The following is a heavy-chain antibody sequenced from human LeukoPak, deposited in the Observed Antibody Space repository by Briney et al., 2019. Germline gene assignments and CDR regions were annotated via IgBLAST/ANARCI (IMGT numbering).Heavy chain of an antibody. J-gene: IGHJ3*02. D-gene: IGHD4-17*01. CDR1: GFTFSSYR. CDR2: IYSGGST. V-gene: IGHV3-66*01. CDR3: ARDIDADYGGDAFDM. Sequence: GGSLRLSCAASGFTFSSYRMNWVRQAPGKGLEWVSVIYSGGSTYYADSVKGRFTISRDNSKNTLYLQMNSLRAEDTAIYYCARDIDADYGGDAFDMWGQGTMVTVSS.